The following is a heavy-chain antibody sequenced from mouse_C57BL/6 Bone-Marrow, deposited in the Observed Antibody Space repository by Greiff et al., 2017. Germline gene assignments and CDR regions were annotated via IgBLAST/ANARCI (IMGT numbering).Heavy chain of an antibody. CDR1: GFNFKDDY. CDR3: TTLISTGEVPARYFDV. Sequence: VQLQQSGTELVRPGASVKLSCTASGFNFKDDYMHWVKQRPEQGLEWIGWIDPDNGDTEYTSKFQGKATITADTSSSTAYLQLSSLTSEDSAVYYCTTLISTGEVPARYFDVWGTGTTVTVSA. V-gene: IGHV14-4*01. D-gene: IGHD1-1*01. CDR2: IDPDNGDT. J-gene: IGHJ1*03.